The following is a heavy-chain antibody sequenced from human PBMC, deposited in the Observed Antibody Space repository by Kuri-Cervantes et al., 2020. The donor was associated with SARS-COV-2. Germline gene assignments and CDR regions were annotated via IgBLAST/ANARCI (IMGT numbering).Heavy chain of an antibody. J-gene: IGHJ4*02. Sequence: SETLSLTCTLSGGPISSGGYYWSWIRQHPGKGLEWIGYIYYSASTYYTPSLKSRVTISVDTSKTAFSLELSSVTAPDTAVCYCASASKPRSGIAAAGTNFDYWGQGTLVTVSS. D-gene: IGHD6-13*01. V-gene: IGHV4-31*03. CDR2: IYYSAST. CDR3: ASASKPRSGIAAAGTNFDY. CDR1: GGPISSGGYY.